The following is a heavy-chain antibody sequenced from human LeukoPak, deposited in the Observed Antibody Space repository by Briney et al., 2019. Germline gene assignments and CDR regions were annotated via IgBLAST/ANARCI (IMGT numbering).Heavy chain of an antibody. V-gene: IGHV4-4*02. CDR1: GGSISSSNW. D-gene: IGHD4-17*01. CDR3: ARGGDYGHFGIHAFDI. J-gene: IGHJ3*02. Sequence: SGTLSLTCAVSGGSISSSNWWSWVRQPPGKGLEWIGSIYHSGNTYYNPSLKSRVTISVDTSKNQFSLKMSSVTAADTAVYYCARGGDYGHFGIHAFDIWGQGTMVTVSS. CDR2: IYHSGNT.